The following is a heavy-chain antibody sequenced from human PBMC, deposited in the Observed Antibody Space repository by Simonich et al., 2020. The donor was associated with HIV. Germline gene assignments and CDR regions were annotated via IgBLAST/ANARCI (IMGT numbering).Heavy chain of an antibody. CDR1: GGSFSGYY. Sequence: QVQLQQWGAGLLKPSETLSLTCAVYGGSFSGYYWSWLRQPPGKGLEWIAKINNSGSIYYNPSLKSRVTISVDTSKSQFSLKVSSVTAADTAVCYCARNGIAARPDTSEVDYWGQGTLVTVSS. CDR3: ARNGIAARPDTSEVDY. J-gene: IGHJ4*02. V-gene: IGHV4-34*01. CDR2: INNSGSI. D-gene: IGHD6-6*01.